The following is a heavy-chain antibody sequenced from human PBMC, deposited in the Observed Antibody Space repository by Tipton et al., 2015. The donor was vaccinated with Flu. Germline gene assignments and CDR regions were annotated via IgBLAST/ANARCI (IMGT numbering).Heavy chain of an antibody. D-gene: IGHD4-17*01. CDR2: IYTSGRT. J-gene: IGHJ5*02. CDR1: GGSIISGSHY. Sequence: TLSLTCTVSGGSIISGSHYWSWIRQPAGKGLEWIGRIYTSGRTDYNPSLKSRITISLDTSRNQFSLRLSSVTAADTAVYYCARRTVTTEGNWFDPWGRGTLVTVSS. CDR3: ARRTVTTEGNWFDP. V-gene: IGHV4-61*02.